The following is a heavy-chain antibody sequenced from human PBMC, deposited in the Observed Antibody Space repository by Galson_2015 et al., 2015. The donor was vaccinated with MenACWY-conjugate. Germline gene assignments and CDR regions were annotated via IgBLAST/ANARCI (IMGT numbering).Heavy chain of an antibody. Sequence: SLRLSCADSELTFSTSWMHWVRQAPGKGLVWVSRINSDGSSTTYADSVKGRFTISRDNAKNTLYLQMNSLRGEDTAVYYCARAYRATGGTHVGYWGQGTLVTVSS. CDR3: ARAYRATGGTHVGY. D-gene: IGHD6-13*01. V-gene: IGHV3-74*01. CDR1: ELTFSTSW. J-gene: IGHJ4*02. CDR2: INSDGSST.